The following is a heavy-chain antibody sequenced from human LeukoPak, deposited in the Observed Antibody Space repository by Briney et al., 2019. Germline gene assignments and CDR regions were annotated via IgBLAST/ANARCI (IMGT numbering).Heavy chain of an antibody. CDR2: IYYSGST. Sequence: PSETLSLTCTVSGGSISSGSYYWSWIRQPAGKGLEWIGSIYYSGSTYYNPSLKSRVTISVDTSKNQFSLKVNSVTAADTAVYYCARELSLLVSGSYYYYYYMDVWGKGTTVTISS. D-gene: IGHD1-26*01. CDR1: GGSISSGSYY. V-gene: IGHV4-39*07. J-gene: IGHJ6*03. CDR3: ARELSLLVSGSYYYYYYMDV.